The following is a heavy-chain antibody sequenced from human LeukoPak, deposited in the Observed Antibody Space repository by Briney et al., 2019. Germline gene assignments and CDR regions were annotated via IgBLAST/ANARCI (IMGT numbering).Heavy chain of an antibody. CDR2: IYYSGST. CDR1: GGSISSYY. J-gene: IGHJ4*02. D-gene: IGHD5-12*01. V-gene: IGHV4-59*01. CDR3: ARGSGYDLFDY. Sequence: SETLSLTCTVSGGSISSYYWSWIRQPPGKGLEWIGYIYYSGSTNYNPSLKSRVTISVDTSKNQFSLKLSSVTAADTAVYCCARGSGYDLFDYWGQGTLVTVSS.